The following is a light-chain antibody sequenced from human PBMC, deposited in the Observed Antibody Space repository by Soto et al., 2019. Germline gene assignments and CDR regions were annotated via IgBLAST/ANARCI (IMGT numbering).Light chain of an antibody. CDR1: QSITGY. V-gene: IGKV1-39*01. Sequence: DIQMTQSPSSLSASVGDRVTITCRASQSITGYLNWYQQKPGKAPKLLIYAASSLQSGVPSRFSGSGYGTDFTLPISILQRDDFATYFCQQSLGIPYTFGQGTRLET. CDR3: QQSLGIPYT. CDR2: AAS. J-gene: IGKJ2*01.